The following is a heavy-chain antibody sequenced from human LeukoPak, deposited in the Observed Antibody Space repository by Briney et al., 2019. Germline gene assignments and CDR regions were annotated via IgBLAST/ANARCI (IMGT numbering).Heavy chain of an antibody. V-gene: IGHV3-30*04. CDR3: ARDYFWEQYYFDY. D-gene: IGHD3-16*01. CDR1: GFTFSTYA. J-gene: IGHJ4*02. Sequence: GGSLRLSCAASGFTFSTYAMHWVRQAPGKGLEWVAAISYDGSNKNYADSVKGRFTISRGNSKNTLYLQMNSLRAEDTAVYYCARDYFWEQYYFDYWGQGTLVTVSS. CDR2: ISYDGSNK.